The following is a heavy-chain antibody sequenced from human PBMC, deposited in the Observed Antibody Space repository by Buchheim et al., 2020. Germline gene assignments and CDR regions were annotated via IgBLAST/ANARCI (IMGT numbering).Heavy chain of an antibody. V-gene: IGHV3-11*06. Sequence: QVQLVESGGGLVKPGVSLRLSCAASGXTFCYYYMSWIRQAPGKGLEWVSYISSSSSYTNYADSVKGRFTISRDNAKNLLYLQMNSLRAEDTAVYYCARRKVGATTFLDYWGQGTL. J-gene: IGHJ4*02. CDR2: ISSSSSYT. CDR1: GXTFCYYY. CDR3: ARRKVGATTFLDY. D-gene: IGHD1-26*01.